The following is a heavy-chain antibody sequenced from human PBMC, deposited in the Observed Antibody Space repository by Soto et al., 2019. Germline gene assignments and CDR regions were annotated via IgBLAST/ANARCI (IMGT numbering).Heavy chain of an antibody. CDR1: GGSINSDGYS. D-gene: IGHD3-10*01. CDR2: IHHTGRT. J-gene: IGHJ6*02. Sequence: SETLSLTCAVSGGSINSDGYSLSWIRQSPGKGLQWIGYIHHTGRTYSSPSLYNRVSISIDRSKNQFSLQLTSVTAADTAVYYCARLMVRGVIIRYYYYGMDVWGQGTTVS. V-gene: IGHV4-30-2*06. CDR3: ARLMVRGVIIRYYYYGMDV.